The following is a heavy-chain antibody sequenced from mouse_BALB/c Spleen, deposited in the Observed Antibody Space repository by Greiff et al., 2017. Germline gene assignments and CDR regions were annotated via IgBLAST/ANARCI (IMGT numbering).Heavy chain of an antibody. CDR2: IAPGSGST. V-gene: IGHV1S41*01. D-gene: IGHD4-1*01. CDR1: GYTFTSYW. CDR3: ARTGTLDAMDY. Sequence: DLVKPGASVKLSCKASGYTFTSYWINWIKQRPGQGLEWIGRIAPGSGSTYYNEMFKGKATLTVDTSSSTAYIQLSSPTSEDSAVYYCARTGTLDAMDYWGQGTSVTVSS. J-gene: IGHJ4*01.